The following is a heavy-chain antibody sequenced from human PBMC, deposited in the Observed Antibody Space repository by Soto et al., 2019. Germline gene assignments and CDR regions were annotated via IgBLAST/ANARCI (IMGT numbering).Heavy chain of an antibody. CDR3: AVSLYGVVLHYYYRMDV. CDR1: GGSFSCFA. V-gene: IGHV1-69*13. D-gene: IGHD3-3*01. CDR2: IIPMFGSA. J-gene: IGHJ6*02. Sequence: GASVKVSCNASGGSFSCFAFSWVREAPGQRFEWMGGIIPMFGSANYAQEFLGRVSVTADDSTSTDYMVISGLIFEDTALYYCAVSLYGVVLHYYYRMDVWGPGTSLTVSS.